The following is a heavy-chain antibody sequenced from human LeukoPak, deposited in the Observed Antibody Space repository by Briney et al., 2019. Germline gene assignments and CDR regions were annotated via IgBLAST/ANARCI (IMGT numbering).Heavy chain of an antibody. D-gene: IGHD3-10*01. CDR1: EITLSNYG. CDR3: AKRGIVIRAVIIIGFHKEAYYFDY. V-gene: IGHV3-23*01. J-gene: IGHJ4*02. Sequence: PGGSLRPSGVVSEITLSNYGMSWVRQAPGKGLEWFSGISERVGRTNYADSVKGRFIISRDTSKNTVYLQMNSLRVEDTAVYFCAKRGIVIRAVIIIGFHKEAYYFDYWGQGILVTVSS. CDR2: ISERVGRT.